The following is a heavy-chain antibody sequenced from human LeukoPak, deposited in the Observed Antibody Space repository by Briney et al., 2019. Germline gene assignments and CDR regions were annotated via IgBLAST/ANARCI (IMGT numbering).Heavy chain of an antibody. CDR2: INHSGST. J-gene: IGHJ4*02. Sequence: SETLSLTCAVYGGSFSGYYWSWIRQPPGKGLEWIGEINHSGSTNYNPSLKSRVTISVDTSKNQFSLKLSSVTAADTAVYYCARVPESVGINYFDSWGQGTQVTVPS. CDR1: GGSFSGYY. V-gene: IGHV4-34*01. D-gene: IGHD1-26*01. CDR3: ARVPESVGINYFDS.